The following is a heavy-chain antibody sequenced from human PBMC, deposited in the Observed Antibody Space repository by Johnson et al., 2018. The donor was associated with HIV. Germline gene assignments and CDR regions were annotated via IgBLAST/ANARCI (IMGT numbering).Heavy chain of an antibody. V-gene: IGHV3-30*04. CDR1: GFTFSSYA. CDR2: ISYDGSHT. J-gene: IGHJ3*02. D-gene: IGHD3-16*02. CDR3: ARESIEGLSDAFDI. Sequence: VQLVESGGGVVQPGRSLRLSCAASGFTFSSYAMHWVRQAPGKGLEWVAVISYDGSHTYYADSVKGRFTISRDNSKNTLYLQMNSLRAEDTAGYYCARESIEGLSDAFDIWGQGTMVTVSS.